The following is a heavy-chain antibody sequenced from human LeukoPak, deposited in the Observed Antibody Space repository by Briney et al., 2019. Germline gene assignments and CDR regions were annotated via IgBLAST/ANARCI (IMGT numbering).Heavy chain of an antibody. Sequence: ASVKVSCKASGYTFSTYGITWVRQAPGQGLEWMGWISVDSNDTNYAQKYQGRVTMTTDTSTSTVYMELRSLRSDDTAVYYCARSVPGVGRYHFDYWGQGTLVTVSS. J-gene: IGHJ4*02. CDR2: ISVDSNDT. D-gene: IGHD1-26*01. CDR3: ARSVPGVGRYHFDY. CDR1: GYTFSTYG. V-gene: IGHV1-18*01.